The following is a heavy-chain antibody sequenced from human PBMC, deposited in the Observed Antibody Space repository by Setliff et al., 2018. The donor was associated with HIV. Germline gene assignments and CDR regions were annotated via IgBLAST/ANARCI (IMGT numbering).Heavy chain of an antibody. V-gene: IGHV4-61*01. CDR1: GDSMKSKSYF. CDR3: ARDHIVATIRDYYYGMDV. Sequence: KSSETLSLTCTVSGDSMKSKSYFWGWIRQSPGKGLEWIGYIYYSGSTNYNPSLKSRVTISVDTSKNQFSLKLSSVTPADTAVYYCARDHIVATIRDYYYGMDVWGQGTTVTVSS. J-gene: IGHJ6*02. D-gene: IGHD5-12*01. CDR2: IYYSGST.